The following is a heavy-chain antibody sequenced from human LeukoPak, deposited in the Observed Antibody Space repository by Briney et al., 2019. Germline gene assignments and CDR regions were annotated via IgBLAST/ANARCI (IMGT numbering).Heavy chain of an antibody. Sequence: SGGSLRLYCAASGFTFSSYAMRRLRQAPGKGLEGVSAISGSGGSTYYADSVKGRFTSSRDNSKNTLDLQMTSLRAEDTAVYYCAKDHPRSSWPTRRHPFDYWGQGTLVTVSS. J-gene: IGHJ4*02. V-gene: IGHV3-23*01. D-gene: IGHD6-13*01. CDR2: ISGSGGST. CDR3: AKDHPRSSWPTRRHPFDY. CDR1: GFTFSSYA.